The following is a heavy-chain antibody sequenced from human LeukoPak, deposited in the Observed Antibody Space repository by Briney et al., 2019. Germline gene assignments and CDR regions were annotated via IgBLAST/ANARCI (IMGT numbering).Heavy chain of an antibody. D-gene: IGHD3-22*01. CDR3: ANSGYDSSGLWYFDY. CDR1: GYTFTSYG. CDR2: ISAYNGNT. V-gene: IGHV1-18*01. J-gene: IGHJ4*02. Sequence: ASVKVSCKASGYTFTSYGNSWVRQAPGQGLEWMGWISAYNGNTNYAQKLQGRVTMTTDTSTSTAYMELRSLRSDDTAVYYCANSGYDSSGLWYFDYWGQGTLVTVSS.